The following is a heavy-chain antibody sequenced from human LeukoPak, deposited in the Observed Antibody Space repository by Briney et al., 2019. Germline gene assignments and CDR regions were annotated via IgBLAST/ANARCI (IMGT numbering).Heavy chain of an antibody. CDR3: ARDRGTGYGY. D-gene: IGHD1-1*01. V-gene: IGHV1-69*04. CDR2: ITPILGIA. Sequence: GASVKVSCKASGGTFSSYAISWVRQAPGQGLEWMGRITPILGIANYAQKFQGRVTITADKSTSTAYMELSSLRSEDTAVYYCARDRGTGYGYWGQGTPVTVSS. CDR1: GGTFSSYA. J-gene: IGHJ4*02.